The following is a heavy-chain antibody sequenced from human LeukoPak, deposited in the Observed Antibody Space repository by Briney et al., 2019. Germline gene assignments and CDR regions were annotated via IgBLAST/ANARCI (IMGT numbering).Heavy chain of an antibody. CDR1: GFTFSSYS. V-gene: IGHV3-21*01. CDR2: ISSSSSYI. J-gene: IGHJ3*02. D-gene: IGHD3-22*01. CDR3: ARPDSSGFPLDAFDI. Sequence: KPGGSLRLSCAASGFTFSSYSMNWVRQAPGKGLEWGSSISSSSSYIYYADSVKGRFTISRDNAKNSLYLQMNSLRAKDTAAYYCARPDSSGFPLDAFDIWGQGTMVTVSS.